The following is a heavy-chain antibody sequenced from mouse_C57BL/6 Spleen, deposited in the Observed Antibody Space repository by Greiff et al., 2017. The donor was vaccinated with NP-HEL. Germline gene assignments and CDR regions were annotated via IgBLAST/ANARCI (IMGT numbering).Heavy chain of an antibody. V-gene: IGHV1-82*01. Sequence: VQLQQSGPELVKPGASVKISCKASGYAFSSSWMNWVKQRPGKGLEWIGRIYPGDGDTSYNGKFKGKATLTADKSSSTAYMQLSSLTSEDSAVYFCARDGNYWFAYWGQGTLVTVSA. D-gene: IGHD2-1*01. CDR2: IYPGDGDT. CDR1: GYAFSSSW. J-gene: IGHJ3*01. CDR3: ARDGNYWFAY.